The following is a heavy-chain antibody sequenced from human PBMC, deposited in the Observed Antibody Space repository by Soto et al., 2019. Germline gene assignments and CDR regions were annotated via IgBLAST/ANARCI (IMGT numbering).Heavy chain of an antibody. Sequence: QITLKESGPTRVKPTQTLTLTCSFSGFSLTTRPVGVGWIRQSPGKALEWLAFAYWDDDNRYSPSLRSRLTLTKETSKNQFVLTMTNMDRVDTATYYCGHRRGSGDWNGRYFDYWGQGTLVTVSS. CDR3: GHRRGSGDWNGRYFDY. J-gene: IGHJ4*02. V-gene: IGHV2-5*02. CDR1: GFSLTTRPVG. CDR2: AYWDDDN. D-gene: IGHD2-21*02.